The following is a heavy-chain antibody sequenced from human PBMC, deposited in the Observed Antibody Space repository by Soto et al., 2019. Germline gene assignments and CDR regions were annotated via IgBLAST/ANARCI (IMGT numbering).Heavy chain of an antibody. CDR1: GGSITSSSFY. CDR2: IYYSGNT. CDR3: ARLPTVGYCSSTNCLDY. D-gene: IGHD2-2*01. Sequence: QLQLQESGPGLVKPSGTLSLTCTVSGGSITSSSFYWAWIRQPPGKGLEWIGTIYYSGNTYYNPSLRSRVTISVDTSKSQFSLKLSSVTAADTAVYYCARLPTVGYCSSTNCLDYWGQGTLVIVSS. V-gene: IGHV4-39*01. J-gene: IGHJ4*02.